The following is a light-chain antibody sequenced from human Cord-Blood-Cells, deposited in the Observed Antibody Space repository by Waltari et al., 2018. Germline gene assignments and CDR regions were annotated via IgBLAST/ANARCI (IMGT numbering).Light chain of an antibody. CDR1: QSVSSSY. Sequence: EIVLTQSPGTLSLSPGERATLPCRASQSVSSSYLAWYQQKHGQAPRLLIYGASSRATGIPDRFSGSGSGTDFTLTISRLEPEDFAVYYCQQYGSSPPWTFGQGTKVEIK. CDR3: QQYGSSPPWT. V-gene: IGKV3-20*01. J-gene: IGKJ1*01. CDR2: GAS.